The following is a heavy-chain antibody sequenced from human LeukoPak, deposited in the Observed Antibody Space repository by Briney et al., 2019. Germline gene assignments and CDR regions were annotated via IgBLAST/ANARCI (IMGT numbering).Heavy chain of an antibody. CDR3: ARDILTGYYYYGMDV. D-gene: IGHD3-9*01. CDR2: TSYDGTDT. V-gene: IGHV3-30*03. J-gene: IGHJ6*02. Sequence: GGSLRLSCAASGFTFSSYGIHWVRQAPGKGLEWVALTSYDGTDTYYADSVKGRFTISRDNAKNSLYLQMNGLRAEDTAVYYCARDILTGYYYYGMDVWGQGTTVTVSS. CDR1: GFTFSSYG.